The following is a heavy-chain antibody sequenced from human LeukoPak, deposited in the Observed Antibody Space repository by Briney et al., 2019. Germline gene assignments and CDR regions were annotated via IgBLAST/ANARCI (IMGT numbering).Heavy chain of an antibody. D-gene: IGHD3-9*01. CDR3: ARNWLTNYDYLTGYETYNWFDP. J-gene: IGHJ5*02. CDR1: GFTFSSYA. CDR2: LSSSSIYT. V-gene: IGHV3-21*01. Sequence: PGGSLRLSCAASGFTFSSYAMHWVRQAPGKGLEWISSLSSSSIYTYYADSVKGRFTISRDNAKNSLYLQMSSLRAEDTAVYYCARNWLTNYDYLTGYETYNWFDPWGQGTLVTVSS.